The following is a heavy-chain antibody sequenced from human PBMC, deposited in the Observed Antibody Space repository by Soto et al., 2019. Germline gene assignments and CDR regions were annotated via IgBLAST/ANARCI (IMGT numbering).Heavy chain of an antibody. D-gene: IGHD3-3*01. CDR2: ISYDGSNK. CDR3: AKDSLLRFLEWSYFDY. V-gene: IGHV3-30*18. J-gene: IGHJ4*02. CDR1: GFTFSSYG. Sequence: GGSLRLSCAASGFTFSSYGMHWVRQAPGKGLEWVAVISYDGSNKYYADSVKGRFTISRDNSKNTLYLQMNSLRAEDTAVYYCAKDSLLRFLEWSYFDYWGQGTLVTVSS.